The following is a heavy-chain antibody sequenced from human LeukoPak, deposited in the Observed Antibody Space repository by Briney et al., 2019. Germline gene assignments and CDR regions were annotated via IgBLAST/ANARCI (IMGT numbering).Heavy chain of an antibody. CDR3: TTDGIAVAGYFDY. V-gene: IGHV3-15*01. CDR2: IKSKTDGGTK. CDR1: GFTFDDYD. J-gene: IGHJ4*02. D-gene: IGHD6-19*01. Sequence: GGSLRLSCAASGFTFDDYDMSWVRQAPGKGLEWVGRIKSKTDGGTKDYAVPVKGRFTISRDDSKNTLYLQMNSLKTEDTAVYYCTTDGIAVAGYFDYWGQGTLVTVSS.